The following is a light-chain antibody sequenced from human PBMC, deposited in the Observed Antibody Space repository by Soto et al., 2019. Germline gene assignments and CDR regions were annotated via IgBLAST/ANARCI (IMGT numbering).Light chain of an antibody. Sequence: QSALTQPPSASGSPGQSVTISCTGTSSDVGGYNYVSWYQQHPGKAPKLMIYEVSKRPSGVPDRFSGSKSGNTAPLTGSGLKAEDEADYYCSSYAGSLYVFGTGTKLTVL. J-gene: IGLJ1*01. CDR1: SSDVGGYNY. CDR3: SSYAGSLYV. V-gene: IGLV2-8*01. CDR2: EVS.